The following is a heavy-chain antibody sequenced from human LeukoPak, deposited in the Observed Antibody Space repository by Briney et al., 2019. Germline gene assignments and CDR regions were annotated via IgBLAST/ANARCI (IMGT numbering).Heavy chain of an antibody. V-gene: IGHV4-39*07. CDR3: ARDLGGSYLPNWFDP. J-gene: IGHJ5*02. CDR2: IYHSGST. D-gene: IGHD1-26*01. Sequence: SETLSFTCAVSGGSISSSSYYWGWIRQPPGKGLEWIGSIYHSGSTYYNPSLKSRVTISVDTSKNQFSLKLSSVTAADTAVYYCARDLGGSYLPNWFDPWGQGTLVTVSS. CDR1: GGSISSSSYY.